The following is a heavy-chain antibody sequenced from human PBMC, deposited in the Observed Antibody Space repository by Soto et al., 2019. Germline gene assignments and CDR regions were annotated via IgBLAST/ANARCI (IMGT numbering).Heavy chain of an antibody. Sequence: EVQLLESGGGLVQPGGSLRLSCAASGFTFSSYAMSWVRQAPGKGLEWVSAISGSGGSTYYADSVKGRFTISRDNSKNTLYLQMNGLRAEDTAVYYCAKPITIFGVVINGAFDIWGQGTMVTVSS. CDR2: ISGSGGST. D-gene: IGHD3-3*01. CDR1: GFTFSSYA. CDR3: AKPITIFGVVINGAFDI. V-gene: IGHV3-23*01. J-gene: IGHJ3*02.